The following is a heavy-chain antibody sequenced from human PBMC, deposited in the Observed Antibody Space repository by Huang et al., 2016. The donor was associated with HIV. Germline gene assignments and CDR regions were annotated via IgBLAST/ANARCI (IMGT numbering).Heavy chain of an antibody. J-gene: IGHJ3*02. D-gene: IGHD2-15*01. CDR3: ARAGGFEI. CDR2: LKIDGRTT. Sequence: EEHLVASGGGLVQPGGSLSLSCEASGFKFSNYWMQWVRQAPGKGLMWVSRLKIDGRTTDYADSVKGRFTISRDDAKNTLYLQMSSLTAEDTAIYYCARAGGFEIWGQGTVVTVSS. V-gene: IGHV3-74*01. CDR1: GFKFSNYW.